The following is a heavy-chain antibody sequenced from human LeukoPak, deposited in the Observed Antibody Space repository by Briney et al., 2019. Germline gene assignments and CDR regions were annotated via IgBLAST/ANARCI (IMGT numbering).Heavy chain of an antibody. V-gene: IGHV5-51*01. Sequence: GESLKISCQGSGYSVTSYWIGWVRQMPGKGLEWMGIIYPGDSDTRYSPSFQGQVTISADKSISTAYLQWSSLKASDTAMYYCARNSSGWYNYFYYWGQGTLVTVSS. D-gene: IGHD6-19*01. CDR3: ARNSSGWYNYFYY. CDR1: GYSVTSYW. J-gene: IGHJ4*02. CDR2: IYPGDSDT.